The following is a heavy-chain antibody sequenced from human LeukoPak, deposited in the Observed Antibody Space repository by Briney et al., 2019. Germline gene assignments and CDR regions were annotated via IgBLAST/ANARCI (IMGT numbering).Heavy chain of an antibody. V-gene: IGHV4-4*07. J-gene: IGHJ4*02. CDR2: IYTSGST. Sequence: SETLSLTCAVSGVSLSGYYWSWIRQPAGKGLEWIGRIYTSGSTNYNPSLKSRVTISLDTSKNQFSLKLSSVTAADTAVYYCARKRPWGLSRYFDYWGQGTLVTVSS. D-gene: IGHD7-27*01. CDR1: GVSLSGYY. CDR3: ARKRPWGLSRYFDY.